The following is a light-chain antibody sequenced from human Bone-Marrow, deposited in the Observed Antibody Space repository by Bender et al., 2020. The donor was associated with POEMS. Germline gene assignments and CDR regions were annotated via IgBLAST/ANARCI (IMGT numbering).Light chain of an antibody. CDR2: GVT. CDR1: SSDVGYCNY. Sequence: QSALTQPASVSGSPGQSITISCSGTSSDVGYCNYVSWYQQHPGKAPKLMIYGVTNRPSGVSNRFSGSKSGNTASLTIFGLQAEDEADYYCSSYTGSSTPWVFGGGTKLTVL. J-gene: IGLJ3*02. V-gene: IGLV2-14*01. CDR3: SSYTGSSTPWV.